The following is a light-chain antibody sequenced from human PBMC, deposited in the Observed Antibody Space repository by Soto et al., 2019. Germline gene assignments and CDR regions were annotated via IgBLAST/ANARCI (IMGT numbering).Light chain of an antibody. Sequence: EIVLTQSTGSLSLSPGERATLSYRASQSVSSSYLAWYQRKPGQAPRLLIYGASSRATGIPDRFSGSGSGTDFTLTISRLEPADFAVYYCQQYGSSPWTFGQGTKVEIK. CDR3: QQYGSSPWT. CDR2: GAS. J-gene: IGKJ1*01. CDR1: QSVSSSY. V-gene: IGKV3-20*01.